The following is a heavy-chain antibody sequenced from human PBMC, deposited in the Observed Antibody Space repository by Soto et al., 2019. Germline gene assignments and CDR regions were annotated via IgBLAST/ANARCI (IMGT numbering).Heavy chain of an antibody. CDR1: GFSLTTSGVG. Sequence: QSTLKESGPTLVKPTQTLTLTCSFSGFSLTTSGVGVGWIRQPPGKALEWLAHIYWSGDEHYSPSLKSRLSITKDTSKNQGVLTMTNMDPVDTATYCCARGLAARPVCAFDIWGQGTMVTVSS. CDR3: ARGLAARPVCAFDI. J-gene: IGHJ3*02. V-gene: IGHV2-5*01. CDR2: IYWSGDE. D-gene: IGHD6-6*01.